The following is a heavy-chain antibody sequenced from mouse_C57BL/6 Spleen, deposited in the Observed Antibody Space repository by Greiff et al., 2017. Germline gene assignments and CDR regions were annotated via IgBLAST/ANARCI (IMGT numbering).Heavy chain of an antibody. CDR3: ARRDYYGSSPYAMDY. D-gene: IGHD1-1*01. CDR2: IYPRDGST. Sequence: QVQLQQSDAELVKPGASVKISCKVSGYTFTDHTIHWMKQRPEQGLEWIGYIYPRDGSTKYNEKFKGKATLTADKSSSTAYMQLNSLTSEDSAVYFCARRDYYGSSPYAMDYWGQGTSVTVSS. J-gene: IGHJ4*01. V-gene: IGHV1-78*01. CDR1: GYTFTDHT.